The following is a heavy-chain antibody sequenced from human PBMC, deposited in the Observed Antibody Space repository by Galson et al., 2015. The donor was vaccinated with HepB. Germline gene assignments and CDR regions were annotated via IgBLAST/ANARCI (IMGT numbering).Heavy chain of an antibody. CDR3: AKDLGIAARPTIATYYYYYYMDV. Sequence: SYAMSWVRQAPGKGLEWVSAISGSGGSTYYADSVKGRFTISRDNSKNTLYLQMNSLRAEDTAVYYCAKDLGIAARPTIATYYYYYYMDVWGKGTTVTVSS. D-gene: IGHD6-6*01. V-gene: IGHV3-23*01. CDR2: ISGSGGST. CDR1: SYA. J-gene: IGHJ6*03.